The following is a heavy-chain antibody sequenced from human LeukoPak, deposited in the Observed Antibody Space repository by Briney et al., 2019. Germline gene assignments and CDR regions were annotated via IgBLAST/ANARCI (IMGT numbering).Heavy chain of an antibody. D-gene: IGHD4-17*01. CDR2: IYYSGST. Sequence: RASETLSLTCTVSGGSVTSYYWSWIRQPPGKGLEWIGYIYYSGSTNYSPSLKSRVTISADTSKNQFSLKLSSVTAADTAVYYCARVRGENDYGDYGADYWGQGTLVTVSS. CDR1: GGSVTSYY. J-gene: IGHJ4*02. CDR3: ARVRGENDYGDYGADY. V-gene: IGHV4-59*02.